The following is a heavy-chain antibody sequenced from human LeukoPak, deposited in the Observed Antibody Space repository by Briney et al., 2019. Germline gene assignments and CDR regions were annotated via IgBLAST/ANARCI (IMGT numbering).Heavy chain of an antibody. CDR3: ARVRGSFTRGAFDI. D-gene: IGHD1-26*01. CDR1: GGSISSYY. V-gene: IGHV4-59*01. J-gene: IGHJ3*02. CDR2: IYYSGST. Sequence: RPSETLSLTCTVSGGSISSYYWSWIRQPPGKGLEWIGYIYYSGSTNYNPSLKSRVTISVDASKNQFSLKLSSVTAADTAVYYCARVRGSFTRGAFDIWGQGTMVTVSS.